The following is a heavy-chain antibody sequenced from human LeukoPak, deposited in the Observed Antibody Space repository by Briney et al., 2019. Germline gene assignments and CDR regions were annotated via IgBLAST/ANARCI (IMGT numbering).Heavy chain of an antibody. J-gene: IGHJ6*03. Sequence: GASVKVSCKASGYTFTGHYIQWVRQAPGQGLEWMGRINPQSGGTKYARNFQGRVTMTRDTSISTVYMELSRLRSDDTAAYYCARDLPYSSSSGPYSCHMDVWGKGTTVSVSS. CDR3: ARDLPYSSSSGPYSCHMDV. CDR2: INPQSGGT. CDR1: GYTFTGHY. V-gene: IGHV1-2*06. D-gene: IGHD6-6*01.